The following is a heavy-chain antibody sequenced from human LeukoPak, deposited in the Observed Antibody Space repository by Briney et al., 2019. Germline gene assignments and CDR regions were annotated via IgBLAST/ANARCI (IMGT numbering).Heavy chain of an antibody. D-gene: IGHD3-10*01. CDR3: ARGRITMVRGVIELDY. J-gene: IGHJ4*02. CDR1: GYTFTSYY. V-gene: IGHV1-46*03. Sequence: GASVKVSCKASGYTFTSYYMHWVRQVPGQGLEWMGIINPSGGSTSYAQKFQGRVTMTRDTSTSTVYMELSSLRSEDTAVYYCARGRITMVRGVIELDYWGQGTLVTVSS. CDR2: INPSGGST.